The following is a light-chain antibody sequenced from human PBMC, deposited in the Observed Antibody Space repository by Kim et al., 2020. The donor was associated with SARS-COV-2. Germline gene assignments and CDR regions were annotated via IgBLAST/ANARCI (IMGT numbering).Light chain of an antibody. Sequence: VKLTCTLSSGHSRYAIAWHQQQPEKGPRYLMKLNSDGSHSKGDGIPDRFSGSSSGAERYLTISSLQSEDEADYYCQTWGTGIPWVFGGGTQLTVL. CDR3: QTWGTGIPWV. J-gene: IGLJ3*02. V-gene: IGLV4-69*01. CDR1: SGHSRYA. CDR2: LNSDGSH.